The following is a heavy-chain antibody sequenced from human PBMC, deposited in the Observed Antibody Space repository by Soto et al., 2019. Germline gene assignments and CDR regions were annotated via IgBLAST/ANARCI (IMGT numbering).Heavy chain of an antibody. J-gene: IGHJ6*01. CDR2: ISSSSSYI. Sequence: PGGSLRLSCAASGFTFSSYSMNWVRQAPGKGLEWVSSISSSSSYIYYADSVKGRFTISRDNAKNSLYLQMNSLRAEDTAVYYCALAEGSSWVYYYSYGMDVWGQAPTVT. CDR3: ALAEGSSWVYYYSYGMDV. CDR1: GFTFSSYS. D-gene: IGHD6-13*01. V-gene: IGHV3-21*01.